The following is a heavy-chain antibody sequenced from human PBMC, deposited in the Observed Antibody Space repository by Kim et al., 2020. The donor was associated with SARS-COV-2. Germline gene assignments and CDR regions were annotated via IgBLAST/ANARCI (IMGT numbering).Heavy chain of an antibody. Sequence: GRFTISRDNSKNTLYLHMNSLRAEDTAVYYCAKEGQQLDLFYYYYYGMDVWGQGTTVTVSS. J-gene: IGHJ6*02. V-gene: IGHV3-33*06. D-gene: IGHD6-13*01. CDR3: AKEGQQLDLFYYYYYGMDV.